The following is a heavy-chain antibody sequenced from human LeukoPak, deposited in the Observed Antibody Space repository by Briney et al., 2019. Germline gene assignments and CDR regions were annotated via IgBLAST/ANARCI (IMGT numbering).Heavy chain of an antibody. J-gene: IGHJ6*02. Sequence: SETLSLTCTVTGGSISSYYWSLIRQPPGKGLEWIGYIYYSGSTNYNPSLKSRVTISVDTSKNQFSLKLSSVTAADTAVYYCAKGMEQGMDVWGQGTTVTVSS. D-gene: IGHD6-13*01. V-gene: IGHV4-59*08. CDR2: IYYSGST. CDR3: AKGMEQGMDV. CDR1: GGSISSYY.